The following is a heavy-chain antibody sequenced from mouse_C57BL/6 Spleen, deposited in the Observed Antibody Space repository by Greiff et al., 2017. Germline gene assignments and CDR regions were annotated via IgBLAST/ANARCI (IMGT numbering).Heavy chain of an antibody. V-gene: IGHV1-50*01. CDR1: GYTFTSYW. CDR3: ARGRNDYDDDY. D-gene: IGHD2-4*01. J-gene: IGHJ2*01. CDR2: IDPSDSYT. Sequence: QVQLQQPGAELVKPGASVKLSCKASGYTFTSYWMQWVKQRPGQGLEWIGEIDPSDSYTNYNQKFKGKATLTVDTSSSTAYMQLSSLTSEDSAVYYCARGRNDYDDDYWGQGTTLTVSS.